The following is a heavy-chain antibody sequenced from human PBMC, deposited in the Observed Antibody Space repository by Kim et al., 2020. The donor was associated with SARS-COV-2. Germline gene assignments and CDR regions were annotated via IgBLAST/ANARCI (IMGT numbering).Heavy chain of an antibody. V-gene: IGHV1-24*01. D-gene: IGHD3-10*01. Sequence: ASVKVSCKVSGYTLTELSMHWVRQAPGKGLEWMGGFDPEDGATIYAQKFQGRVTMTEDTSTDTAYMELSSLRSEDTAVYYCATGRFGELYFDYWGQGTLVTVSS. J-gene: IGHJ4*02. CDR3: ATGRFGELYFDY. CDR2: FDPEDGAT. CDR1: GYTLTELS.